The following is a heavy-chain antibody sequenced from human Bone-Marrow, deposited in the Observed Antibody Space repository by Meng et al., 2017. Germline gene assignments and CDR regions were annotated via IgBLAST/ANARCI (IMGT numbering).Heavy chain of an antibody. CDR3: ARVEAFGDFGFDY. Sequence: SVKVSCKASGYTFTSYYMHWVRQAPGQGLEWMGGIIPIFGTANYAQKFQGRVTITTDESTSTAYMELSGLRSDDTAVFYCARVEAFGDFGFDYWGQGTLVTVSS. J-gene: IGHJ4*02. D-gene: IGHD3-10*01. CDR1: GYTFTSYY. CDR2: IIPIFGTA. V-gene: IGHV1-69*05.